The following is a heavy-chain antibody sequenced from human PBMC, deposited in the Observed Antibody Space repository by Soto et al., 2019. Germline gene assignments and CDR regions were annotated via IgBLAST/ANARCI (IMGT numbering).Heavy chain of an antibody. CDR1: GFTFSNAW. V-gene: IGHV3-15*07. CDR3: TTDQVRYCSGGSCYADDY. Sequence: GGSLRLSCAASGFTFSNAWMNWVRQAPGKGLEWVGRIKSKTDGGTTDYAAPVKGRFTISRDDSKNTLYLQMNSLKTEDTAVYYCTTDQVRYCSGGSCYADDYWGQGTLVTVSS. J-gene: IGHJ4*02. CDR2: IKSKTDGGTT. D-gene: IGHD2-15*01.